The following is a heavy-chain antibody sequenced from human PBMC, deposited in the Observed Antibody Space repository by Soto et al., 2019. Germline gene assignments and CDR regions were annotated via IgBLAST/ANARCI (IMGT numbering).Heavy chain of an antibody. D-gene: IGHD3-22*01. CDR3: ARPSYDSSGYYYY. Sequence: GESLKISCKASGYNFAISWIAWVRQLHGKGLEWVGLIFVDDSDTRYSPSFKGQVTISADKSTSTAYLEWTNLKTSDTGVYYCARPSYDSSGYYYYWGQGTLVTVSS. J-gene: IGHJ4*02. CDR2: IFVDDSDT. V-gene: IGHV5-51*01. CDR1: GYNFAISW.